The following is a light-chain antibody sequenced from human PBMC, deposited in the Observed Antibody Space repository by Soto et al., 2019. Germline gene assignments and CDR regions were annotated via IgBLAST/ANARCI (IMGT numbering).Light chain of an antibody. Sequence: EIVMTQSPATLSVSAGEGATLSCRASQGIGDTLAWYQQKPGQTPKLLIYDTSIRATGVPARFSGSRSGAEFTLTISSLQSEDFAVYYCQHYVTYSLTFGGGTKVE. CDR2: DTS. V-gene: IGKV3-15*01. J-gene: IGKJ4*01. CDR3: QHYVTYSLT. CDR1: QGIGDT.